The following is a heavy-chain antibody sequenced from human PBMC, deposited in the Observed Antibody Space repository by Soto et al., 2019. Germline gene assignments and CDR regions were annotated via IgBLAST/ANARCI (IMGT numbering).Heavy chain of an antibody. CDR1: GFTFSSYG. CDR2: ISYDGSNK. D-gene: IGHD3-22*01. CDR3: AKDFTGRRYYDSSGYLSGYYYYGMDV. J-gene: IGHJ6*02. Sequence: GGSLRLSCAASGFTFSSYGMHWVRQAPGKGLEWVAVISYDGSNKYYADSVKGRFTISRDNSKNTLYLQMNSLRAEDTAVYYCAKDFTGRRYYDSSGYLSGYYYYGMDVWGQGTTVTVSS. V-gene: IGHV3-30*18.